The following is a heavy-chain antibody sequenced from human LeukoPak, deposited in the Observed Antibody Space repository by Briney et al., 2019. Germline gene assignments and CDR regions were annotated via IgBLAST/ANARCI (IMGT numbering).Heavy chain of an antibody. CDR1: GYTFTSYD. CDR2: ISAYNGNT. J-gene: IGHJ3*02. D-gene: IGHD3-16*01. V-gene: IGHV1-18*01. Sequence: ASVRVSCKASGYTFTSYDFSWVRQAPGQGLEWMGWISAYNGNTNYAQILQGRLTMTTDTSTSTAYMELRSLRSDDTAVYYCARGVLSIMITFGGVDAFDIWGQGTMVTVSS. CDR3: ARGVLSIMITFGGVDAFDI.